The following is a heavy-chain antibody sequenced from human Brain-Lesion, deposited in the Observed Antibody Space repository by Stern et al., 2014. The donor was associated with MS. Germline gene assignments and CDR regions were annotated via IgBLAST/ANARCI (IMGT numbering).Heavy chain of an antibody. CDR1: GGSISSGGYY. J-gene: IGHJ6*02. CDR2: IFNSGST. V-gene: IGHV4-61*02. Sequence: QLQLQESGPGLVKPSQTLSLSCTVSGGSISSGGYYWSWIRQPAGKGLEWIGRIFNSGSTSYNPSLKSRVTISIDTVKNPVSPSMNSMTAADTAVYYCARGRVVPGFQYYATDVWGQGTTVIVSS. CDR3: ARGRVVPGFQYYATDV. D-gene: IGHD2-2*01.